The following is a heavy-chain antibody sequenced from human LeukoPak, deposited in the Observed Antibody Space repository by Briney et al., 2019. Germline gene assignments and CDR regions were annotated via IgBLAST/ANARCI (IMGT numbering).Heavy chain of an antibody. V-gene: IGHV3-9*01. CDR1: GFTFDDYA. CDR2: ISWNSGSI. Sequence: PGGSLRLSCAASGFTFDDYAMHWVRQAPGKGLEWVSGISWNSGSIGYADSVKGRFTISRDNAKNSLYLQMNSLRAEDTALYYCAKDVEYSSGWYDYWGQGTLVTVSS. CDR3: AKDVEYSSGWYDY. D-gene: IGHD6-19*01. J-gene: IGHJ4*02.